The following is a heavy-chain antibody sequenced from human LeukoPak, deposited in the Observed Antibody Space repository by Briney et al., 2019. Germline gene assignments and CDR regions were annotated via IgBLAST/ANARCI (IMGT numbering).Heavy chain of an antibody. Sequence: PSETLSLTCTVSGYSISSGYHWGWIRQPPGKGLEWIGSIYHSGSTYYNPSLKSRVTISVDTSKNQFSLKLSSVTAADPAVYYCARSRSSGYSYGPFDYWGQGTLVTVSS. CDR3: ARSRSSGYSYGPFDY. CDR1: GYSISSGYH. D-gene: IGHD5-18*01. J-gene: IGHJ4*02. CDR2: IYHSGST. V-gene: IGHV4-38-2*02.